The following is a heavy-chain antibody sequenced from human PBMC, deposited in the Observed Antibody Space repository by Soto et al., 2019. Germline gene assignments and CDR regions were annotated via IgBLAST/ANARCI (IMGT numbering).Heavy chain of an antibody. J-gene: IGHJ4*02. Sequence: QVQLQESGPGLVKPSETLSLTCTVSGGSISSYYWSWIRQPPGKGLEWIGYIYYSGSTNYNPSLKSRXXIXIXRSKNQFSLKLSSVTAADTAVYYCARFSSGYYYGDYWGQGTLVTVSS. D-gene: IGHD3-22*01. CDR3: ARFSSGYYYGDY. CDR1: GGSISSYY. V-gene: IGHV4-59*08. CDR2: IYYSGST.